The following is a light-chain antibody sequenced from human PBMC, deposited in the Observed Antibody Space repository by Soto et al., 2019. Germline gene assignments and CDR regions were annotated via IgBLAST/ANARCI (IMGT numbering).Light chain of an antibody. Sequence: EIVLTQSPATLSLSPGERATLSCRASQSVGSYLAWYQQKPGQAPRLLIYDASSRASGIPARFSGSGSGTDFSLIISSLEPEDFAVYYCQQRSNWQITFGPGTKVDIK. CDR3: QQRSNWQIT. V-gene: IGKV3-11*01. CDR2: DAS. J-gene: IGKJ3*01. CDR1: QSVGSY.